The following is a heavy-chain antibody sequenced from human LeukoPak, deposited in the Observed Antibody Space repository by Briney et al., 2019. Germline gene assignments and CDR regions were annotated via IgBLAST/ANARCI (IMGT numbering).Heavy chain of an antibody. CDR3: ARARNYYDSSGYYRFDP. V-gene: IGHV4-4*07. D-gene: IGHD3-22*01. CDR2: IYTSGST. J-gene: IGHJ5*02. CDR1: GGSISSYY. Sequence: PSETLSLTCTVSGGSISSYYWSWIRQPAGKGLEWIGRIYTSGSTNYNPSLKSRVTISVDKSKNQFSLKLSSVTAADTAVYYCARARNYYDSSGYYRFDPWGQGTLVTVSS.